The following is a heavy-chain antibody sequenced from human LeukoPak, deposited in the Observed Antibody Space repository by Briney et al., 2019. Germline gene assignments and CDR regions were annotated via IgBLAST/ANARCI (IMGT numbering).Heavy chain of an antibody. CDR2: IWYDGSKK. CDR3: ARDHSGWYVDY. CDR1: GFTLSRNG. Sequence: GGSLRLSCAASGFTLSRNGMPWVRQAPGKGLEWVGDIWYDGSKKYYADSVKGRFTISRDISKDTVYPQMDSLRAEDTAVYYCARDHSGWYVDYWGQGTLVTVSS. V-gene: IGHV3-33*01. J-gene: IGHJ4*02. D-gene: IGHD6-19*01.